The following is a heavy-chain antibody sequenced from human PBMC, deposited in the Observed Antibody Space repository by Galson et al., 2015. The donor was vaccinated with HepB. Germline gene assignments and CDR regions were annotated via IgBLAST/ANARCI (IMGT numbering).Heavy chain of an antibody. Sequence: SLRLSCAASGFTFSGSAIHWVRQTSGKGLEWVGHIRSKASNYATAYAASLKGRFTISRDDSKNTAYLHMRSLETEDTAVYYCARLADFSGYSSSWGQGTLVTVSS. CDR1: GFTFSGSA. V-gene: IGHV3-73*01. J-gene: IGHJ4*02. CDR2: IRSKASNYAT. D-gene: IGHD6-13*01. CDR3: ARLADFSGYSSS.